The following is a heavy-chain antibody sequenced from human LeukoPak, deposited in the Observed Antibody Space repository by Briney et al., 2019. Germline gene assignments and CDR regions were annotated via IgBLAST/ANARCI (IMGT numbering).Heavy chain of an antibody. Sequence: PGGSLRLSCAASGFIFNNYTMSWVRQAPGKGLEWVSAISGSGGSTYYADSVKGRFTISRDNSKNTLYLQMNSLRAEDTAVYYCAKAYGGNSYVYFDYWGQGTLVTVSS. D-gene: IGHD4-23*01. CDR3: AKAYGGNSYVYFDY. J-gene: IGHJ4*02. V-gene: IGHV3-23*01. CDR2: ISGSGGST. CDR1: GFIFNNYT.